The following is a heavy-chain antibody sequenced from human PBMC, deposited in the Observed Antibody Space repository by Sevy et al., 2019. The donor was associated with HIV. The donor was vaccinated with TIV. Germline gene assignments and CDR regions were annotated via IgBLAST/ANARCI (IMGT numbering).Heavy chain of an antibody. CDR3: AREIVLVVPAGAGSVGASRYYSNGMDV. CDR1: GFTFSSYS. CDR2: ISSSSSYI. D-gene: IGHD2-2*01. Sequence: GGSLRLSCAASGFTFSSYSMNWVRQAPGKGLEWVSSISSSSSYIYYADSVKGRFTISRDKAKNSLYLQMNSLRAEDTDVSYCAREIVLVVPAGAGSVGASRYYSNGMDVWGQGTTVTVSS. V-gene: IGHV3-21*01. J-gene: IGHJ6*02.